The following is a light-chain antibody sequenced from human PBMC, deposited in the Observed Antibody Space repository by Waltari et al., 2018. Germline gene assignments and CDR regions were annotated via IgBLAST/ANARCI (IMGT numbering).Light chain of an antibody. V-gene: IGLV3-1*01. Sequence: SYDLTQSPSVSVSPGQTASITCSGDELEKKYVCWYQQKPGQSPVLFIYQDVRRPSEIPERFSGSNSGNTATLTISGTQPMDEADYYCQAWDSGAAGVFGNGTKVTVL. CDR1: ELEKKY. CDR3: QAWDSGAAGV. J-gene: IGLJ1*01. CDR2: QDV.